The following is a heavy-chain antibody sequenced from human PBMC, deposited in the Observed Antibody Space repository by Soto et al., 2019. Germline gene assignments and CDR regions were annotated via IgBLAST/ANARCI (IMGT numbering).Heavy chain of an antibody. CDR1: GFTFSSYE. Sequence: PVGSLRLSCAASGFTFSSYEMNWVRQAPGKGLEWVSYISSSGSTIYYADSVKGRFTISRDNAKNSLYLQMNSLRAEDTAVYYCARDLFGVVPLFDYWGQGTLVTV. D-gene: IGHD3-3*01. CDR3: ARDLFGVVPLFDY. CDR2: ISSSGSTI. V-gene: IGHV3-48*03. J-gene: IGHJ4*02.